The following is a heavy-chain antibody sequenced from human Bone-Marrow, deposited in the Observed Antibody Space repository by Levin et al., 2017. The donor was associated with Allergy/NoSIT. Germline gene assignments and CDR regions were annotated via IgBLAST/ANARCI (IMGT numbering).Heavy chain of an antibody. CDR1: GLTFSNFA. CDR3: TKASYSTSSRDYHYGSDG. CDR2: ISASGSGI. Sequence: HAGGSLRLSCEASGLTFSNFAVSWVRQAPGKGLEWVSAISASGSGIYYADSVKGRFTISRDNSKNTLSLQMNSLRAEDTAVYYCTKASYSTSSRDYHYGSDGWGRGTTVTVSS. J-gene: IGHJ6*02. V-gene: IGHV3-23*01. D-gene: IGHD6-6*01.